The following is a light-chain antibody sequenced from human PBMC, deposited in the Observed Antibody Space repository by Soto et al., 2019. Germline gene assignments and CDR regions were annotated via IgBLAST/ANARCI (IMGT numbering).Light chain of an antibody. CDR1: SSYVGSYNY. CDR2: DVS. CDR3: SSYTSSNTYV. J-gene: IGLJ1*01. Sequence: QSVLTQPASVSGSPGQSITISCTGTSSYVGSYNYVSWYQHHPGKVPQLMIYDVSNRPSGVSNRFSGSKSGNTASLTISGLQAEDEADYYCSSYTSSNTYVFGTGTKVTVL. V-gene: IGLV2-14*03.